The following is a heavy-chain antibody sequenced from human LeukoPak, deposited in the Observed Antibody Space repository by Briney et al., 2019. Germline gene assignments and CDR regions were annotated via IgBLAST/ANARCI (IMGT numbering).Heavy chain of an antibody. CDR3: ARVRAAAGPLEGYYYYMDV. CDR2: ISAYNGNT. Sequence: ASVKVSCKASGYTFTSYGISWVRQAPGQGLEWMGWISAYNGNTNYAQKLQGRVTMTTDTSTSTAYMELRSLRSDDTAVYYCARVRAAAGPLEGYYYYMDVWGKETTVTVSS. D-gene: IGHD6-13*01. V-gene: IGHV1-18*01. CDR1: GYTFTSYG. J-gene: IGHJ6*03.